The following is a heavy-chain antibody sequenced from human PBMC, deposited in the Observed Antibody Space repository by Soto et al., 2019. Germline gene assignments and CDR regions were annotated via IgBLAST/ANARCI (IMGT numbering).Heavy chain of an antibody. J-gene: IGHJ4*02. Sequence: SETLSLTCAVYGGSFSGYYWSWIRQPPGKGLEWIGEINHSGSTNYNPSLNSRVTISVDTSKNQFSLKLSSVTAADTAVYYCAGGPTRAVAAPGGFFDYWGQGTLVTVSS. CDR2: INHSGST. D-gene: IGHD6-19*01. CDR1: GGSFSGYY. CDR3: AGGPTRAVAAPGGFFDY. V-gene: IGHV4-34*01.